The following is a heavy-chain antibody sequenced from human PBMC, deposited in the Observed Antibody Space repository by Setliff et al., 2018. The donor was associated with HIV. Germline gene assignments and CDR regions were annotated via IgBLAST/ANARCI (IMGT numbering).Heavy chain of an antibody. CDR1: GFNFGYYW. Sequence: PGGSLRLSCAASGFNFGYYWMSWVRQTPGKGLEWLANINGDGSEKYYVDSVKGRFTISRDNAKNSLYLQMNSLRVEDTAVYYCATGFATSHWGQGTLVTVSS. CDR3: ATGFATSH. D-gene: IGHD1-26*01. J-gene: IGHJ4*02. V-gene: IGHV3-7*02. CDR2: INGDGSEK.